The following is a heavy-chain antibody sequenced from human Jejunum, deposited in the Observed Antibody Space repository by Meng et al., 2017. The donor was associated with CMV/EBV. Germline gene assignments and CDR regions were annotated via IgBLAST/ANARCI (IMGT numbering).Heavy chain of an antibody. Sequence: QVQLPQSGPGLVKPSQTLSLLCAISGDSVSSKSAAWNWIRQSPSRGLEWLGRAYYRSKWFYDYALSAKSRININPDTSKNRFSLQLNSVTPEDTAVYYCARGLYDSSWSTFDYWGQGTLVTVSS. CDR3: ARGLYDSSWSTFDY. J-gene: IGHJ4*02. CDR2: AYYRSKWFY. CDR1: GDSVSSKSAA. V-gene: IGHV6-1*01. D-gene: IGHD6-13*01.